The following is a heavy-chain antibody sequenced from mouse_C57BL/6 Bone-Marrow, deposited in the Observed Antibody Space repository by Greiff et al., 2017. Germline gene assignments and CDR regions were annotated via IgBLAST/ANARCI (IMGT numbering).Heavy chain of an antibody. CDR2: IDPSDSET. CDR1: GYTFTSYW. D-gene: IGHD2-5*01. Sequence: QVQLQQPGAELVRPGSSVKLSCKASGYTFTSYWMHWVKQRPIQGLEWIGNIDPSDSETHYNQKFKDKATLTVDKSSSTAYMQLSSLTSEDSAVYYCARRDSNYLDYWGQGTTLTGSS. CDR3: ARRDSNYLDY. V-gene: IGHV1-52*01. J-gene: IGHJ2*01.